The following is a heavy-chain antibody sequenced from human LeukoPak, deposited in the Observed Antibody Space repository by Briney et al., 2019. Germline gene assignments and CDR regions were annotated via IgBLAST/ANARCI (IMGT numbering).Heavy chain of an antibody. D-gene: IGHD3-9*01. Sequence: KVSCKASGYTFTGYYMHWVRQAPGQGLEWMGIIYPGDSDTTYSPSFQGQVTISADKSTSTAYLQWSSLKASDTAMYYCASPFLTPAAFDIWGQGTMVTVSS. J-gene: IGHJ3*02. CDR2: IYPGDSDT. CDR1: GYTFTGYY. V-gene: IGHV5-51*01. CDR3: ASPFLTPAAFDI.